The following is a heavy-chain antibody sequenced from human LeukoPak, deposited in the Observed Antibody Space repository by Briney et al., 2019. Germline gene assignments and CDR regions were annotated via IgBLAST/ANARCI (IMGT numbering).Heavy chain of an antibody. V-gene: IGHV4-61*08. CDR2: ICYSGST. CDR1: GGSISCGDYY. D-gene: IGHD5-24*01. Sequence: PSETLSLTCTVSGGSISCGDYYWSWIRQPPGKGLEWIGYICYSGSTNYNPSLKSRVTISVDTSKNQFSLKLSSVTAADTAVYYCARSERWLPRTFDYWGQGTLVTVSS. J-gene: IGHJ4*02. CDR3: ARSERWLPRTFDY.